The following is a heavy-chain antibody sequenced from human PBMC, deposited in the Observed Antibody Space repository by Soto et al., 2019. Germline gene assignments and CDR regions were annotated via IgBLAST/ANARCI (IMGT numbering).Heavy chain of an antibody. V-gene: IGHV4-30-4*08. D-gene: IGHD4-17*01. CDR3: ARAPYPHVYGDYYLDY. CDR1: GASVSSNNYY. Sequence: SETLSLTCTVSGASVSSNNYYWTWIRQPPGRGLEWIGYIYSSGAAYYNPSLKSRLTISLDTSKNHFSLKLNSLTAADTAVYYCARAPYPHVYGDYYLDYGGQGTLVTVSP. CDR2: IYSSGAA. J-gene: IGHJ4*02.